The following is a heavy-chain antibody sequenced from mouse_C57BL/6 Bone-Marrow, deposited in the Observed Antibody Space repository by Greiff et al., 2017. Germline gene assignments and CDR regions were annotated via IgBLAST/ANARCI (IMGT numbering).Heavy chain of an antibody. Sequence: QVQLQQPGAELVTPGASVKMSCKASGYPFTSYWLTWVKQRPGQGLEWIGDIYPGSGSTNYNEKFKSKATLTVDTSSSTAYMQLSSLTSEDSAVYYCARDYSPHFDYWGQGTTLTVSS. D-gene: IGHD2-12*01. J-gene: IGHJ2*01. CDR1: GYPFTSYW. CDR3: ARDYSPHFDY. V-gene: IGHV1-55*01. CDR2: IYPGSGST.